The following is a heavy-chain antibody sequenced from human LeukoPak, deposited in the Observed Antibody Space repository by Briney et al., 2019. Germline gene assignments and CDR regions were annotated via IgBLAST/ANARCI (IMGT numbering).Heavy chain of an antibody. J-gene: IGHJ3*02. Sequence: SETLSLTCAVSGYSISSGYYWGWIRQPPGKGLEWIGSIYHSGSTYYSPSLKSRVTISVDTSKNQFSLKLSSVTAADTAVYYCARENSSGYYSDAFDIWGQGTMVTVSS. CDR2: IYHSGST. CDR1: GYSISSGYY. D-gene: IGHD3-22*01. CDR3: ARENSSGYYSDAFDI. V-gene: IGHV4-38-2*02.